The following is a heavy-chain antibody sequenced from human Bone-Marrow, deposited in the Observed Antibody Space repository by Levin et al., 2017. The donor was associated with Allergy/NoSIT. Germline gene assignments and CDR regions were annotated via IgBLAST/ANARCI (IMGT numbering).Heavy chain of an antibody. CDR1: GFIFNDYG. Sequence: SCVVSGFIFNDYGFHWVRQAPGKGLEWVAIISTDGINKFYGESVKGRFTISRDNSNNIVYLRMNGLRVDDAGLYYCARYNRTWGFDFWGQGTLVTVSS. D-gene: IGHD1-14*01. CDR2: ISTDGINK. CDR3: ARYNRTWGFDF. J-gene: IGHJ4*02. V-gene: IGHV3-30*03.